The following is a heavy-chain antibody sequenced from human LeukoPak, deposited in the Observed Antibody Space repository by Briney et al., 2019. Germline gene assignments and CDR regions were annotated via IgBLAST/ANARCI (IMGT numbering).Heavy chain of an antibody. CDR3: ARVNYYYYYMDV. V-gene: IGHV4-39*07. CDR1: GGSISSSSYY. CDR2: IYYSGST. Sequence: SETLSLTCTVSGGSISSSSYYWGWIRQPPGKGLEWIGSIYYSGSTYYNPSLKSRVTISVDTSKNQFSLKLSSVTAADTAFYYCARVNYYYYYMDVWGKGTTVTISS. J-gene: IGHJ6*03.